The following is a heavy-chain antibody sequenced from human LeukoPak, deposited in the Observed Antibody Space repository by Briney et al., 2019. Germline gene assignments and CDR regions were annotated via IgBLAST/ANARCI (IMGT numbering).Heavy chain of an antibody. CDR1: GSSISSYY. Sequence: PSETLSLTCTVSGSSISSYYWSWIRQPAGKGLEWIGRIYTSGSTNYNPSLKSRVTMSVDTSKNQFSLKLSSVTAADTAVYYCARGQNSYGYSYFDYWGQGTLVTVSS. CDR2: IYTSGST. J-gene: IGHJ4*02. V-gene: IGHV4-4*07. D-gene: IGHD5-18*01. CDR3: ARGQNSYGYSYFDY.